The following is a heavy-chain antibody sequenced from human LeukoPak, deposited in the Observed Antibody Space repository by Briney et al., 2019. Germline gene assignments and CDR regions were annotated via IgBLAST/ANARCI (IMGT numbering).Heavy chain of an antibody. CDR1: GFTFSDYY. CDR3: ARGGNIAVAGRLNYYMDV. J-gene: IGHJ6*03. CDR2: IKQDGSEK. Sequence: GGSLRLSCAASGFTFSDYYMSWVRQAPGKGLEWVANIKQDGSEKYYVDSVKGRFTISRDNAKNSLYLQMNSLRAEDTAVYYCARGGNIAVAGRLNYYMDVWGKGTTVTVSS. D-gene: IGHD6-19*01. V-gene: IGHV3-7*01.